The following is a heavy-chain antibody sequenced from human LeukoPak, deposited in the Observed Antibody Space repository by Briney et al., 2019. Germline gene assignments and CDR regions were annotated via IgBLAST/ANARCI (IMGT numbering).Heavy chain of an antibody. CDR3: ARESGGNFGEAFDI. D-gene: IGHD4-23*01. J-gene: IGHJ3*02. V-gene: IGHV3-23*01. CDR2: ISGSGGST. CDR1: GFTFSSYA. Sequence: GGSLRLSCAASGFTFSSYAMSWVRQAPGKGLEWVSVISGSGGSTYYADSVKGRFTISRDNAKNSLYLQMNSLRAEDTAVYYCARESGGNFGEAFDIWGQGTMVTVSS.